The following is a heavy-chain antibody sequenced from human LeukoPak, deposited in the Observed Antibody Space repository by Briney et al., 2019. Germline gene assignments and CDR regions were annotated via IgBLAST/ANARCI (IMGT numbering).Heavy chain of an antibody. V-gene: IGHV4-39*01. CDR1: SASISSSPYY. CDR2: ISYSGTT. J-gene: IGHJ4*02. D-gene: IGHD3-10*01. CDR3: AANSADYNTLGSSYKV. Sequence: SETLSLTCTVSSASISSSPYYWAWIRQSPRKGLEWIGSISYSGTTYYNPSLMSRVSISVDTSKNHFSLKLSSVTAADTAVYYCAANSADYNTLGSSYKVWGQGTLVTVSS.